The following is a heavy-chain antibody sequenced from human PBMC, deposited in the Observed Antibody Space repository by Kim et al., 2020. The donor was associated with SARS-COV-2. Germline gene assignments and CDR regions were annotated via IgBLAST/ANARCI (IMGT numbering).Heavy chain of an antibody. V-gene: IGHV3-23*01. CDR1: GFTFSSYA. D-gene: IGHD3-10*01. J-gene: IGHJ4*02. Sequence: GGSLRLSCAASGFTFSSYAMSWVRQAPGKGLEWVSAISGSGGSTYYADSVKGRFTISRDNSKNTLYLQMNSLRAEDTAVYYCAKDVKGPGVPDMVRGVTFDYWGQGTLVTVSS. CDR3: AKDVKGPGVPDMVRGVTFDY. CDR2: ISGSGGST.